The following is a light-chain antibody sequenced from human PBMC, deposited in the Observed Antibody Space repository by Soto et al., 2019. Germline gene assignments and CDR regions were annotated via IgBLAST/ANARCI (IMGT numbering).Light chain of an antibody. Sequence: QSALTQPASVSGSPGQSITISCTGTSSDVGLYNYVSWYQHHPGKAPKLMIYDVSDRPSGVSNRFSGSKSGNSDSLTISGRQAADECDDYCSSYTSTSTVRFGGGSKGTVL. J-gene: IGLJ2*01. CDR3: SSYTSTSTVR. CDR2: DVS. V-gene: IGLV2-14*01. CDR1: SSDVGLYNY.